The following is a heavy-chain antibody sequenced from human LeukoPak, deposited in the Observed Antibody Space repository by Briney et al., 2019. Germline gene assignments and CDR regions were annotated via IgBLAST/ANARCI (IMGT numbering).Heavy chain of an antibody. CDR2: IYSGGNT. CDR3: ARHRRYCSGDNCYSGHDY. D-gene: IGHD2-15*01. Sequence: PGGSLRLSCATSGFTVSSNYMNWVRQASGKGLEWVSSIYSGGNTYYADSVKGRFTISRDNSKNTLYLQMNSLRAEDTGLYYCARHRRYCSGDNCYSGHDYWGQGTLVIVSS. CDR1: GFTVSSNY. J-gene: IGHJ4*02. V-gene: IGHV3-66*04.